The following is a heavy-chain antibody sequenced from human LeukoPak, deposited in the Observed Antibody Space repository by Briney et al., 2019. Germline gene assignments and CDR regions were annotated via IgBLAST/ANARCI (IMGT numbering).Heavy chain of an antibody. CDR3: GRLRSIGASGHDASDM. V-gene: IGHV1-18*01. CDR2: ISTYNGLT. J-gene: IGHJ3*02. D-gene: IGHD6-25*01. Sequence: WASVKISCKASGYPFINRAISWVRQAPGEGLEWVGWISTYNGLTNSAQNFQGRLTLTTDTSTSTAYMELRSLRSDDTALYFCGRLRSIGASGHDASDMWGQGTMVNVSS. CDR1: GYPFINRA.